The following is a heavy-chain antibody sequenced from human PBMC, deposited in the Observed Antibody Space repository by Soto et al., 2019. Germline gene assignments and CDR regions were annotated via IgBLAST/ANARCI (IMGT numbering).Heavy chain of an antibody. Sequence: QVQLVQSGAEVKKPGSSVKVSCKASGGTFSSYAISWVRQAPGQGLEWMGGIIPIFGTANYAQKFQGRVTIAADDSTSTAYMELSSLRSEDTAVYYCASRYCISTSCYDNWFDPWGQGTLVTVSS. CDR3: ASRYCISTSCYDNWFDP. D-gene: IGHD2-2*01. V-gene: IGHV1-69*12. J-gene: IGHJ5*02. CDR2: IIPIFGTA. CDR1: GGTFSSYA.